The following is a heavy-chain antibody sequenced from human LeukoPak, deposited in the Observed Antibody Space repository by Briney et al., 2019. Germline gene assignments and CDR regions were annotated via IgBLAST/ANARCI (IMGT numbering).Heavy chain of an antibody. CDR3: ARVGPYGRNWFDP. CDR1: GYTFTGYY. CDR2: INPNSGGT. Sequence: ASVKVSCKASGYTFTGYYMHWVRQAPGQGLEWMGWINPNSGGTNYAQKLQGRVTMTTDTSTSTAYMELRSLRSDGTAVYYCARVGPYGRNWFDPWGQGTLVTVSS. J-gene: IGHJ5*02. D-gene: IGHD3-10*01. V-gene: IGHV1-2*02.